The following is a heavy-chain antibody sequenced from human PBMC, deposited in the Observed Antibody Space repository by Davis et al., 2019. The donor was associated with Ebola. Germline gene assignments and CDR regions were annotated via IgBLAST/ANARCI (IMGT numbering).Heavy chain of an antibody. V-gene: IGHV3-48*03. CDR3: ARRSGDTAGDTWKGFDH. D-gene: IGHD1-20*01. CDR2: ITDNSSAV. Sequence: PGGSLRLSCEASGFTFSDYEMNWVRQAPGKGLEWVSYITDNSSAVYYAGPVRGRFTVSRDNAKNSLYLQMDNLSADDSAVYFCARRSGDTAGDTWKGFDHWGQGTLVTVSS. CDR1: GFTFSDYE. J-gene: IGHJ5*02.